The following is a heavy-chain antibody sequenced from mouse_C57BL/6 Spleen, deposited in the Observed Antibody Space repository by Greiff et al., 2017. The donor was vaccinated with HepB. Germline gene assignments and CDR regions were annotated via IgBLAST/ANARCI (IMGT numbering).Heavy chain of an antibody. CDR2: INPYNGGT. V-gene: IGHV1-19*01. D-gene: IGHD2-4*01. J-gene: IGHJ4*01. Sequence: EVQLQQSGPVLVKPGASVKMSCKASGYTFTDYYMNWVKQSHGKSLEWIGVINPYNGGTSYNQKFKGKATLTVDKSSSTAYMDLNSLTSEDSAVYYCARCPAYDYDGYAMDYWGQGTSVTVSS. CDR1: GYTFTDYY. CDR3: ARCPAYDYDGYAMDY.